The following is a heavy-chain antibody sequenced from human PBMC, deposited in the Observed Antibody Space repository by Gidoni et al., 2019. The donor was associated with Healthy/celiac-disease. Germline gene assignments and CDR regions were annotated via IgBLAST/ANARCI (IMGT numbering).Heavy chain of an antibody. CDR1: GFTFSSYA. J-gene: IGHJ4*02. CDR2: ISGSGGST. Sequence: EVQLLESGGGLVQPGGSLRLSFAASGFTFSSYAMSWVRQAPGKGLEWVSAISGSGGSTYYADSVKGRFTISRDNSKNTLYLQMNVLRAEDTAVYYCAKDHGSGWSFDYWGQGTLVTVSS. CDR3: AKDHGSGWSFDY. V-gene: IGHV3-23*01. D-gene: IGHD6-19*01.